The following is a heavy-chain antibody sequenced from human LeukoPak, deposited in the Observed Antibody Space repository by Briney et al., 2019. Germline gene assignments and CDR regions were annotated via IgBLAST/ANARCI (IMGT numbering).Heavy chain of an antibody. D-gene: IGHD2-2*01. CDR3: ARGASPIDY. V-gene: IGHV4-4*07. J-gene: IGHJ4*02. CDR2: IYTSGST. CDR1: GGSISNYY. Sequence: PSETLSLTCTVSGGSISNYYWSWIRRPAGKGLEWIGRIYTSGSTNYNPSLKSRVTMSVDTSKNQFSLKLNSLTVADTAVYYCARGASPIDYWGQGTLVTVSS.